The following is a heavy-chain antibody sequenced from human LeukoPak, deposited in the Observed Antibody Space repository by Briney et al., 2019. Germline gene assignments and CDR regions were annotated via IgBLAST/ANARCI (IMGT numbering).Heavy chain of an antibody. CDR2: IRGRCDKT. D-gene: IGHD2-2*01. CDR3: ARDWVTDTAAIDY. CDR1: GFTFSSYA. J-gene: IGHJ4*02. Sequence: GGSLRLSCAASGFTFSSYAMSWVRQAPGKGLEWVAAIRGRCDKTYHADSVKGRFTISRDNSKNTLFLQMNSLRAEDTAVYYCARDWVTDTAAIDYWGQGTLVSVSS. V-gene: IGHV3-23*01.